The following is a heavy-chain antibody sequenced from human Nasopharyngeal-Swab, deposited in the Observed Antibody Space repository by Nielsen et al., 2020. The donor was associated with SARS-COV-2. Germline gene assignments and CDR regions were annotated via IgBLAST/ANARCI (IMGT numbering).Heavy chain of an antibody. V-gene: IGHV3-30*18. Sequence: WIRQPPGKGLEWVAVISYGGSNKYYADSVKGRFTISRDNSKNTLYLQMNSLRAEDTAVYYCAKLDMVRGVIITSYAFDIWGQGTMVTVSS. CDR2: ISYGGSNK. D-gene: IGHD3-10*01. J-gene: IGHJ3*02. CDR3: AKLDMVRGVIITSYAFDI.